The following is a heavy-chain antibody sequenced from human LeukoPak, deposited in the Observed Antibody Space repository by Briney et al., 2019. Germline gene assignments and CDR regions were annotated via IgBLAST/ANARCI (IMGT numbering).Heavy chain of an antibody. CDR2: ISYDGSNK. D-gene: IGHD3-22*01. J-gene: IGHJ6*02. CDR1: GFTFSSYA. V-gene: IGHV3-30-3*01. Sequence: GGSLRLSCAASGFTFSSYAMHWVRQAPGKGLEWVAVISYDGSNKYYADSVKGRFTISRNNSKNTLYLQMNSLGAEDTAVYYCARDRQIYDSSGSYYYYYGMDVWGQGTTVTVSS. CDR3: ARDRQIYDSSGSYYYYYGMDV.